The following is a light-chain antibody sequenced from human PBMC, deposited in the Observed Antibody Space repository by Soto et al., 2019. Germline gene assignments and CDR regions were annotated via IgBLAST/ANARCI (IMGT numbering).Light chain of an antibody. CDR1: QGISNF. CDR3: QKYNRAPFT. J-gene: IGKJ4*01. CDR2: GAS. V-gene: IGKV1-27*01. Sequence: DIQMTQSPSSLSASIGDRVTITCRASQGISNFLVWYQQKPGKVPKALIYGASTLQSGVPSRFSGTGSGTDCPLPNSSLQPEDVATYYCQKYNRAPFTFGGGTKVEIK.